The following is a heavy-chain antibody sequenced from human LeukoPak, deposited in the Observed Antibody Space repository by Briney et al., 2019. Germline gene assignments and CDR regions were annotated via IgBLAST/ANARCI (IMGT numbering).Heavy chain of an antibody. Sequence: GGSLGLSCAASGFTFSSYAMSWVRQAPGKGLEWVSAISGSGGSTYYADSVKGRFTISRDNSKNTLYLQMNSLRAEDTAVYYCAKGREYFDWLLADYWGQGTLVTVSS. J-gene: IGHJ4*02. CDR2: ISGSGGST. V-gene: IGHV3-23*01. CDR1: GFTFSSYA. D-gene: IGHD3-9*01. CDR3: AKGREYFDWLLADY.